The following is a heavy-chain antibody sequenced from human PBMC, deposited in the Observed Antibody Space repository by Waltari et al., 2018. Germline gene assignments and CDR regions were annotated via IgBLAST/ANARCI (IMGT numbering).Heavy chain of an antibody. J-gene: IGHJ4*02. D-gene: IGHD2-15*01. CDR3: ASDRGRGLYLDS. Sequence: QVQLQESGPGLVKPSGTLSLTCTVSGDSIRNNFFWSWVRQSPGKGLGWIGQVHQSGRSNYNPSLESRVTVSMDTSKNQFSLKMTSVTAADTAIYYCASDRGRGLYLDSWGQGTLVTVSP. CDR1: GDSIRNNFF. V-gene: IGHV4-4*02. CDR2: VHQSGRS.